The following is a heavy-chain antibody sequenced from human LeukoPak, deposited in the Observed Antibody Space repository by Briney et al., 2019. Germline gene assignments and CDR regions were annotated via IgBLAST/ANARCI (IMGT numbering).Heavy chain of an antibody. D-gene: IGHD1-20*01. V-gene: IGHV4-38-2*01. CDR1: GYSISSGYY. J-gene: IGHJ4*02. CDR3: ATFNWNAPGY. CDR2: IYTSGTT. Sequence: SETLSLTCAVSGYSISSGYYWGWIRQPAGRGLEWIGRIYTSGTTNYNPSLKSRVTISVDTSKNQFFLKLSSVTAADTAVYYCATFNWNAPGYWGQGTLVTVSS.